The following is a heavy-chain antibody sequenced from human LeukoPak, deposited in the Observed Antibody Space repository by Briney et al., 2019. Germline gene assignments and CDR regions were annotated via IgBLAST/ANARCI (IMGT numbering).Heavy chain of an antibody. V-gene: IGHV3-11*04. CDR1: GFTFSDYY. J-gene: IGHJ6*03. D-gene: IGHD3-3*01. CDR3: AGTIFGNYYYYMDV. Sequence: GSLRLSCAASGFTFSDYYMSWIRQAPGKGLEWVSYISSSGSTIYYADSVKGRFTISRDNAKNSLYLQMNSLRAEDTAVYYCAGTIFGNYYYYMDVWGKGTTVTVSS. CDR2: ISSSGSTI.